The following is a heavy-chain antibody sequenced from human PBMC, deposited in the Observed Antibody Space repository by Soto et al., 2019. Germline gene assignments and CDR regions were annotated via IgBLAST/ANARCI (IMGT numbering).Heavy chain of an antibody. CDR2: IYYSGSS. D-gene: IGHD5-18*01. Sequence: PSETLSLTYTVSNFSITSGGYYWSWIRQHPGKGLEWIGHIYYSGSSYYNPSLKSRVTISVDTSKNQFSLKLSSVTAADTAVYYCARWGGYSYGDDAFDIWGQGTMVTVSS. V-gene: IGHV4-61*08. J-gene: IGHJ3*02. CDR1: NFSITSGGYY. CDR3: ARWGGYSYGDDAFDI.